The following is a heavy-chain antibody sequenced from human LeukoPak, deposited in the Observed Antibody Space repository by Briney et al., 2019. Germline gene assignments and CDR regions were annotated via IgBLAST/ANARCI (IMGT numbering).Heavy chain of an antibody. CDR3: ATYRQVLLPFES. Sequence: GGTLRLSCAASGFTFSSYGMSWVRQPPGKGLEWVSSIFPSGGEIHYADSVRGRFTISRDNSKSTLSLQMNSLRAEDTAIYYCATYRQVLLPFESWGQGTLVTVSS. J-gene: IGHJ4*02. CDR1: GFTFSSYG. CDR2: IFPSGGEI. D-gene: IGHD2-8*02. V-gene: IGHV3-23*01.